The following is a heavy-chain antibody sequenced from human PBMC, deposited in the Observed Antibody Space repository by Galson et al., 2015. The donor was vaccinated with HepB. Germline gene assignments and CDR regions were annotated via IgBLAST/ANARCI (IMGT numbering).Heavy chain of an antibody. CDR1: GFTFSSYA. CDR3: AKAGDGMVGSCYSVCY. J-gene: IGHJ4*02. V-gene: IGHV3-23*01. CDR2: VSGSGDTT. D-gene: IGHD2-15*01. Sequence: SLRLSCAVSGFTFSSYAMSWVRQAPGKGLEWVSSVSGSGDTTYYADSAKGRFTISRDNSKNTLYLQMNSLRAEDTAVYYCAKAGDGMVGSCYSVCYWCQVTLVTVSS.